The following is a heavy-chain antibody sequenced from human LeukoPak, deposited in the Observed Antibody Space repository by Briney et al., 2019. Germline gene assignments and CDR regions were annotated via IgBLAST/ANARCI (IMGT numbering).Heavy chain of an antibody. Sequence: HPGGSLRLSCAASGFTFSSYAMSWVRQAPGKGLEWVSAISGSGGSTYYADSVKGRFTISRDNSKNTLYLQMNSLRAEDTAVYYCAKDKGYYYGSGSYFNWFDPWGQGTLVTVSS. CDR3: AKDKGYYYGSGSYFNWFDP. V-gene: IGHV3-23*01. CDR2: ISGSGGST. J-gene: IGHJ5*02. D-gene: IGHD3-10*01. CDR1: GFTFSSYA.